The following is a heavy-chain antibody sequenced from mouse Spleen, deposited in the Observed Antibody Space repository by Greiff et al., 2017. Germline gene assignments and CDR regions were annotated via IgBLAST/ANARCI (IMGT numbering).Heavy chain of an antibody. CDR3: ATPYYYGSSLDY. D-gene: IGHD1-1*01. V-gene: IGHV1-4*01. Sequence: SGAELARPGASVKMSCKASGYTFTSYTMHWVKQRPGQGLEWIGYINPSSGYTKYNQKFKDKATLTADKSSSTAYMQLSSLTSEDSAVYYCATPYYYGSSLDYWGQGTTLTVSS. CDR2: INPSSGYT. CDR1: GYTFTSYT. J-gene: IGHJ2*01.